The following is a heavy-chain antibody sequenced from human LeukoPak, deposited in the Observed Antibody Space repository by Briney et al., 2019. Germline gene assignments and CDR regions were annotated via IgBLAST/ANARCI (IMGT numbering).Heavy chain of an antibody. V-gene: IGHV3-11*01. Sequence: GGSLRLSCAASGFTFSDYYMTWIGQAPGKGLEWLSYISNSGSTVFYADSIMGRFTVSRDNAERSLYLQIESLRDDDTAVYHCALGTINKDYYFGMDVWGQGTTVTVSS. CDR2: ISNSGSTV. CDR1: GFTFSDYY. CDR3: ALGTINKDYYFGMDV. D-gene: IGHD2-8*01. J-gene: IGHJ6*02.